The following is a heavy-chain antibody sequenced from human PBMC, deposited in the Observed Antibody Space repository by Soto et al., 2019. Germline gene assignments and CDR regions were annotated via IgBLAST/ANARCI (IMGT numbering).Heavy chain of an antibody. D-gene: IGHD3-22*01. CDR2: ISGSGGST. J-gene: IGHJ4*02. Sequence: GGSLRLSCAASGFTFSSYAMSWVRQASGKGLEWVSAISGSGGSTYYADSVKGRFTISRDNSKNTLYLQMNSLRAEDTAVYYCAKRYDSSGYYLSYWGQGTLVTVSS. CDR1: GFTFSSYA. CDR3: AKRYDSSGYYLSY. V-gene: IGHV3-23*01.